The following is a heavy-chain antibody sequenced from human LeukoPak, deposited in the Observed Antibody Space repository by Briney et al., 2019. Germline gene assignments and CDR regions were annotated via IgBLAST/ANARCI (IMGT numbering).Heavy chain of an antibody. Sequence: SQTLSLTCGISGDSVSSNSGAWNWIRQSPSRGLEWLGRTYYRSKWYNNYAVSVKSRITINPDSSKNQVSLQLNSVTPEDTAVYYCARSYGRWFDPWGQGTLVTVSS. CDR1: GDSVSSNSGA. D-gene: IGHD4-17*01. J-gene: IGHJ5*02. V-gene: IGHV6-1*01. CDR3: ARSYGRWFDP. CDR2: TYYRSKWYN.